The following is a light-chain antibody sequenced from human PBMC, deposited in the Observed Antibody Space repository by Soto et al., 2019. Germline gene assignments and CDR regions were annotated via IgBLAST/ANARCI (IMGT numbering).Light chain of an antibody. V-gene: IGLV2-23*01. CDR3: CSYAGSPYV. Sequence: QSVLAQPASVSGSPGQSITISCTGTSSDVGSYNLVSWYQQHPGKAPKLMIYEGSKRPSGVSNRFSGSKSGNTASLTISGLKAEDEAHYYCCSYAGSPYVFGTGTKVTVL. CDR1: SSDVGSYNL. J-gene: IGLJ1*01. CDR2: EGS.